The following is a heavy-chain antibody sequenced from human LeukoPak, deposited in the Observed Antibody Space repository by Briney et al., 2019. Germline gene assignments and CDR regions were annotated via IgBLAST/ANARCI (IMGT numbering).Heavy chain of an antibody. J-gene: IGHJ6*03. D-gene: IGHD3-22*01. V-gene: IGHV4-34*01. CDR3: ARPSYYYDSSGYSHNYYYYYYMDV. CDR1: GGSFSGYY. Sequence: SETLSLTCAAYGGSFSGYYWSWIRQPPGKGLEWIGEINHSGSTNYNPSLKSRVTISVDTSKNQFSLKLSSVTAADTAVYYCARPSYYYDSSGYSHNYYYYYYMDVWGKGTTVTVSS. CDR2: INHSGST.